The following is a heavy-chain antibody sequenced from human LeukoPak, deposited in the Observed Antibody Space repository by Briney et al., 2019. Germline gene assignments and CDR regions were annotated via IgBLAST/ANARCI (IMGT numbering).Heavy chain of an antibody. J-gene: IGHJ6*02. V-gene: IGHV3-23*01. CDR1: RFSFNSYV. CDR2: ISATGDNT. CDR3: AKVSGRIQIWPQPFGDGMDV. D-gene: IGHD5-18*01. Sequence: AGGSLRLSCAASRFSFNSYVMSWVRQAPGKGLECVSGISATGDNTYYADSVKGRFTISRDNSKNTLYLQMNSLRVEDTAVYYCAKVSGRIQIWPQPFGDGMDVWGQGTTVTVSS.